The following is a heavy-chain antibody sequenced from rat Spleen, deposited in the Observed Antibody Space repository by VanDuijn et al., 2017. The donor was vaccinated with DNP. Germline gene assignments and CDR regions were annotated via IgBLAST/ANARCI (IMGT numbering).Heavy chain of an antibody. Sequence: QVQLKESGPGLVQPSQTLSLTCTVSGFSLTTYNVHWVRQPAGKGLEWMGVIWTGGSTDYNSALKSRLSISRDTSKSQVFLKMNSLQTEDIATYYCARSSSHGFTWDFDYGGQGVMVTVSS. CDR3: ARSSSHGFTWDFDY. J-gene: IGHJ2*01. CDR2: IWTGGST. D-gene: IGHD1-4*01. V-gene: IGHV2-30*01. CDR1: GFSLTTYN.